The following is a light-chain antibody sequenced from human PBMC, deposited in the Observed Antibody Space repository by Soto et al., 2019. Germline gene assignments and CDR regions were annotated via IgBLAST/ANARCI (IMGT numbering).Light chain of an antibody. J-gene: IGLJ1*01. V-gene: IGLV3-21*04. CDR1: NIGSKS. Sequence: SYELTQPPSVSVAPGKTARITCGGSNIGSKSVHWYQQKPGQAPVLGIYYDSDRPSGIPERFSGSNSGNTATLTISRVEAGDEADYYWQVWDSSSDPYVFGTGTKLTVL. CDR3: QVWDSSSDPYV. CDR2: YDS.